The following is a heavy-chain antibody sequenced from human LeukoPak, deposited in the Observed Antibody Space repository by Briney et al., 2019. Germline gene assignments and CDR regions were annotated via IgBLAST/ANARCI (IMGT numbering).Heavy chain of an antibody. D-gene: IGHD3-10*01. J-gene: IGHJ4*02. CDR2: VSAGGGST. CDR1: GFTFSRYA. Sequence: GGSLRLSCAVSGFTFSRYAMNWVRQAPGKGLEWVSAVSAGGGSTYYADSVKGRFTISRDNSKNTLYLQMNSLRAEDTAVYYCASPFTYGDFWGQGTLVTVSS. CDR3: ASPFTYGDF. V-gene: IGHV3-23*01.